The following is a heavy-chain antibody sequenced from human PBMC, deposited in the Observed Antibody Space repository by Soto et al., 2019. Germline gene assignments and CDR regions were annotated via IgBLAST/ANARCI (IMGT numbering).Heavy chain of an antibody. CDR2: ISYDGSSE. V-gene: IGHV3-30-3*01. CDR3: ASVASSAYPHDGFDI. J-gene: IGHJ3*02. Sequence: QVQLVESGGGVVQPGRSLRLSCAASGLTFTNHAMHWVRQAPGRGLEWVAVISYDGSSEYYADSVKGRVTFSRDNAKNTLFLQMNSLRTDDTAVYYCASVASSAYPHDGFDIWGQGTMVIVSS. D-gene: IGHD3-22*01. CDR1: GLTFTNHA.